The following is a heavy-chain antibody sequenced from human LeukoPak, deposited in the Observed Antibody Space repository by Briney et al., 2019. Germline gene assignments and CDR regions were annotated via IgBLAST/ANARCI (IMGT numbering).Heavy chain of an antibody. CDR3: AKPARTDYTDY. Sequence: GGSLRPSCAASGFTFSSYSMHWVRQAPGKGLEWVSYISSSSSTIYYADSVKGRFTISRDNSKNTMYLQMNSLRAEDTAIYYCAKPARTDYTDYWGQGTLVTVSS. V-gene: IGHV3-48*01. J-gene: IGHJ4*02. CDR1: GFTFSSYS. CDR2: ISSSSSTI. D-gene: IGHD1-14*01.